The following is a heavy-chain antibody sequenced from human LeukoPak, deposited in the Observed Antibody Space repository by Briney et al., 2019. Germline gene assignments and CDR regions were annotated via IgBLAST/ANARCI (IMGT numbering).Heavy chain of an antibody. CDR2: ISTKGETT. CDR1: GFTFRSYA. J-gene: IGHJ4*02. V-gene: IGHV3-64D*09. Sequence: GSLRLSCSASGFTFRSYALHWVRQAPGKGLEYVSAISTKGETTYYATLVKGRFTISRDNSKNMVYLQISSLRAEDTAVYYCVRDRSGADYFDYWGQGTLVTVSS. CDR3: VRDRSGADYFDY.